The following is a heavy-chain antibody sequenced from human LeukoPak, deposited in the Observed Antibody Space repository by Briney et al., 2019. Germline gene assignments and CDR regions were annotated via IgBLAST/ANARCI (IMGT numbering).Heavy chain of an antibody. CDR3: ARTELTSSTGAFDI. D-gene: IGHD6-19*01. CDR2: IYHSGST. CDR1: GGSISSSNW. J-gene: IGHJ3*02. Sequence: SGTLSLTCAVSGGSISSSNWWSWVRQPPGKGLEWIGEIYHSGSTNYNPSLKSRVTISVDKSKNQFSLKLSSVTAADTAVYYCARTELTSSTGAFDIWGQGTMVTVSS. V-gene: IGHV4-4*02.